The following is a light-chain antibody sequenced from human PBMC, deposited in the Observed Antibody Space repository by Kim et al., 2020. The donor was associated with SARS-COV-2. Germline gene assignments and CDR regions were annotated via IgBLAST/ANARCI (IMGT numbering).Light chain of an antibody. CDR2: GAS. Sequence: EIVLTQSPGTLSLSPGERATLSCRASQSVSSRYFAWYQQKPGQAPRLLIYGASSRATGIPDRFSGSGSGTDLTLTISRLEPEDFAVYYCQQFGRSSWTFGQGTKVDIK. CDR3: QQFGRSSWT. CDR1: QSVSSRY. V-gene: IGKV3-20*01. J-gene: IGKJ1*01.